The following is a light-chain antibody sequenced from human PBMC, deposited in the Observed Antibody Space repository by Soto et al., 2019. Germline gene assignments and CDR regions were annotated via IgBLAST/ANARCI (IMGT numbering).Light chain of an antibody. V-gene: IGLV4-69*01. Sequence: QLVLTQSPSVSASLGASVNLTCTLSSGHSTYAIAWHQQQPEKGPRYLMKLASDGSHSKGDGIPDRFSGSSSGAERYLTISSLQSEDEADYYCQTWGTGWVFGGGTKLTVL. CDR2: LASDGSH. CDR1: SGHSTYA. CDR3: QTWGTGWV. J-gene: IGLJ3*02.